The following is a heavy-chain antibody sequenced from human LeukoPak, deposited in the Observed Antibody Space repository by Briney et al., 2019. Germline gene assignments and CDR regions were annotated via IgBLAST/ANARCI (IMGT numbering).Heavy chain of an antibody. CDR3: TRENRPFCPFAY. CDR2: ISHSGTT. Sequence: PSETLSLTCGVSGGSIDITNYWSWVRQAPGKGLEWIGEISHSGTTNYNPSLRSRVTMFLDRANNQSSLSLTSVTAADSAVYYCTRENRPFCPFAYWGQGVLVTVSS. D-gene: IGHD2/OR15-2a*01. CDR1: GGSIDITNY. J-gene: IGHJ4*02. V-gene: IGHV4-4*02.